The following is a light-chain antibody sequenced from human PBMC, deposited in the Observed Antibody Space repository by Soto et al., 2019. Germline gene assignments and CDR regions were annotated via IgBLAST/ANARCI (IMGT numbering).Light chain of an antibody. CDR1: SSNIGNNY. Sequence: VLTQPPSVSAAPGQKVTISCSGSSSNIGNNYVSWYQQLPGTAPKLLIYENNKRPSGIPDRFSGSKSGTSATLGITGLQTGDEADYYCGTWDSSLSAGGVFGTGTKVTVL. CDR2: ENN. V-gene: IGLV1-51*02. J-gene: IGLJ1*01. CDR3: GTWDSSLSAGGV.